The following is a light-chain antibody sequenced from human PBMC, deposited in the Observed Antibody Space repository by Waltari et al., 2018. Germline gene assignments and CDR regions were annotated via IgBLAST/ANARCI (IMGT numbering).Light chain of an antibody. CDR1: QGIGND. CDR2: AAS. CDR3: LQDYTYPYT. J-gene: IGKJ2*01. V-gene: IGKV1-6*01. Sequence: IQMTQSPSSLSASVGNRVTITCRASQGIGNDLGWYQQKPGKAPKLLIYAASSLQSGVPSRFSGSASGTDFTLTISSLQPEDFATYYCLQDYTYPYTFGQGTKLEIK.